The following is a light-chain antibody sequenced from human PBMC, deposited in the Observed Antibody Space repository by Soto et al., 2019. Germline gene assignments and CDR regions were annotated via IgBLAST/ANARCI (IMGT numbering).Light chain of an antibody. J-gene: IGLJ3*02. V-gene: IGLV4-69*01. CDR3: QTCGTGIRV. Sequence: QSVLTQSPSASASLGASVKLTCTLSSGHSSYAIAWHQQQPEKGPRYLMKLNSDGSHSKGDGIPDRFSGSSSGAERYLTISGLQSEDEADYYCQTCGTGIRVFGGGTKLTVL. CDR1: SGHSSYA. CDR2: LNSDGSH.